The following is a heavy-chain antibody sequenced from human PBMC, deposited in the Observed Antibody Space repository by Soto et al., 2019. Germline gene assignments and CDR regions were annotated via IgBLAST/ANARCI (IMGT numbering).Heavy chain of an antibody. Sequence: ASETLSLTCTVSGGPISSYYWSWIRQPPGKGLEWIGYIYYSGSTNYNPSLKSRVTISVDTSKNQFSLKLSSVTAADTAVYYCARVSPFFGGYYFDYWGQGTLVTVSS. J-gene: IGHJ4*02. V-gene: IGHV4-59*01. CDR2: IYYSGST. CDR1: GGPISSYY. CDR3: ARVSPFFGGYYFDY. D-gene: IGHD2-21*01.